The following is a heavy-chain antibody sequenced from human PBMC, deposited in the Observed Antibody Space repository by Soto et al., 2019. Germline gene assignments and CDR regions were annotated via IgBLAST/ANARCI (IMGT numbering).Heavy chain of an antibody. D-gene: IGHD2-21*01. J-gene: IGHJ4*02. Sequence: EVQLVESGGGLIQPGGSLRLSCAASGFAVSSKYMTWVRQAPGKGLEWVSVIYGGGTTYYAVSVKGRFTISRDTSTNTLYLQMNSLIAEATAFYYFVPTPCWPGFDFWGQGTLVTVSS. CDR1: GFAVSSKY. CDR3: VPTPCWPGFDF. CDR2: IYGGGTT. V-gene: IGHV3-53*01.